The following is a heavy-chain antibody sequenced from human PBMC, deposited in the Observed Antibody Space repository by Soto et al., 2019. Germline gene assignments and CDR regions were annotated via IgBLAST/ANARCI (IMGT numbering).Heavy chain of an antibody. Sequence: EVQLVESGGDLVQPGGSLRLSCSASGFSFSNSWMTWVRQAPGKGLEWVAIIDEVGNEKNIVDSVKGRFTIFRDNAKSSLYLQMNSLRVDDTAMYYCARDRGYNCYDYWGQGTVVTVSS. J-gene: IGHJ4*02. CDR3: ARDRGYNCYDY. D-gene: IGHD5-18*01. V-gene: IGHV3-7*05. CDR1: GFSFSNSW. CDR2: IDEVGNEK.